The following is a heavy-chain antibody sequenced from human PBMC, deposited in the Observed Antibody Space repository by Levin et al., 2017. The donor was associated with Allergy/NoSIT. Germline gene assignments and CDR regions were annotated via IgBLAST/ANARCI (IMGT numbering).Heavy chain of an antibody. CDR2: ISYDGSNT. CDR3: AKGLAAPGTLDY. V-gene: IGHV3-30*18. D-gene: IGHD6-13*01. Sequence: LSLTCAASGFTFRSSGLHWVRQAPGKGLEWVTFISYDGSNTYYADSVKGRFTISRDNSKNTLYLQMNSLRAEDTAVYYCAKGLAAPGTLDYWGQGTLVTVSS. CDR1: GFTFRSSG. J-gene: IGHJ4*02.